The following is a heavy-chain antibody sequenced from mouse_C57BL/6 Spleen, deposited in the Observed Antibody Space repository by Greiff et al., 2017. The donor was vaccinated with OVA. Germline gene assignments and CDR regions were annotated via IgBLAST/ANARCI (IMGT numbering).Heavy chain of an antibody. J-gene: IGHJ2*01. CDR3: ASLGGVIYYGNLYFDY. V-gene: IGHV1-81*01. Sequence: VQLQQSGAELARPGASVKLSCKASGYTFTSYGISWVKQRTGQGLEWIGEIYPRSGNTYYNEKFKGKATLTADKSSSTAYMELRSLTSEDSAVYFCASLGGVIYYGNLYFDYWGQGTTLTVSS. CDR1: GYTFTSYG. CDR2: IYPRSGNT. D-gene: IGHD2-1*01.